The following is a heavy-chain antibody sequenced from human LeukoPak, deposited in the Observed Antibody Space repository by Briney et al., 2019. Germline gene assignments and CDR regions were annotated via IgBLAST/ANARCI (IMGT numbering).Heavy chain of an antibody. J-gene: IGHJ3*02. D-gene: IGHD6-13*01. CDR1: GCSFTSYW. V-gene: IGHV5-51*01. CDR3: ARPIIAAADHDAFDI. Sequence: GESLKISCKGSGCSFTSYWIGWVRQMPGKGLEWMGIIYPGDSDTRYSPSFQGQVTISADKSISTAYLQWSSLKASDTAMYYCARPIIAAADHDAFDIWGQGTMVTVSS. CDR2: IYPGDSDT.